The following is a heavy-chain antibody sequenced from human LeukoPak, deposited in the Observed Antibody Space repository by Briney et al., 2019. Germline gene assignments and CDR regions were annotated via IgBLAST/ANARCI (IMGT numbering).Heavy chain of an antibody. Sequence: ASVKVSCKVSGYMFSDYYMHRVRQAPGQGHEWMGWINPNSGGTYYSQKFQGRVTMTRDTSIRTAYMEVSRLRSDDTAVYYCARGGFYGNYFDYWGQGTLVAVSS. J-gene: IGHJ4*02. D-gene: IGHD4-17*01. CDR1: GYMFSDYY. V-gene: IGHV1-2*02. CDR3: ARGGFYGNYFDY. CDR2: INPNSGGT.